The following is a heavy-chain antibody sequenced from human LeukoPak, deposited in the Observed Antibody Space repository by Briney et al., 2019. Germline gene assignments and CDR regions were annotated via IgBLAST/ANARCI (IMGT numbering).Heavy chain of an antibody. Sequence: PSETLSLTCTVSGGSISSYYWSWIRQPPGTGLEWIGYIYYSGSTNYNPSLKSRVTISVDTSKNQFSLKLSSVTAADTAVYYCARAGYYGSGSYYHYWGQGTLVTVSS. D-gene: IGHD3-10*01. V-gene: IGHV4-59*01. CDR3: ARAGYYGSGSYYHY. J-gene: IGHJ4*02. CDR1: GGSISSYY. CDR2: IYYSGST.